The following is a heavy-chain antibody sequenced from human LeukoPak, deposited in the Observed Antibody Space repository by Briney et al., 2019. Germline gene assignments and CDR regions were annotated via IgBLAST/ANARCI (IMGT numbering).Heavy chain of an antibody. J-gene: IGHJ4*02. D-gene: IGHD6-19*01. CDR3: ARGRGWGILDS. CDR2: MTPNSEKR. V-gene: IGHV1-8*01. CDR1: GYPFTSFD. Sequence: ASVKVSCKTSGYPFTSFDMHWVRQAAGHGLEWMSWMTPNSEKRGYAQKFQGRVTMTADTSIDTAYMELSSLTFDDTAIYYCARGRGWGILDSWGQGNLVTVSS.